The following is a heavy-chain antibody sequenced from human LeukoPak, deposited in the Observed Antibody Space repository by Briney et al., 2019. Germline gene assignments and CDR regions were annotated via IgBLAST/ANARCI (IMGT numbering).Heavy chain of an antibody. J-gene: IGHJ5*02. CDR1: GGSISSSSYY. CDR2: IYYSGST. V-gene: IGHV4-39*07. D-gene: IGHD3-3*01. Sequence: SETLSLTCTVSGGSISSSSYYWGWIRQPPGKGLEWIGSIYYSGSTYYNPSLKSRVTISVDTSKNQFSLKLSSVTAADTAVYYCARDRRRTYYDFWSGYHNWFDPWGQGTLVTVSS. CDR3: ARDRRRTYYDFWSGYHNWFDP.